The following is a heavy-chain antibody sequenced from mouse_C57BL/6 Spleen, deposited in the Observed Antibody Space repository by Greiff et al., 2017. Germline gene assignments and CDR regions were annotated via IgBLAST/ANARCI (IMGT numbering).Heavy chain of an antibody. V-gene: IGHV14-4*01. J-gene: IGHJ2*01. CDR2: IDPENGDT. CDR3: TASGYYYGSSYPYFAD. Sequence: EVQLQESGAELVRPGASVKLSCTASGFNIKDDYMHWVKQRPEQGLEWIGWIDPENGDTEYASKFQGKATITADTFSNTAYLQLSSLTSEDTAVYYCTASGYYYGSSYPYFADWGQGTTLTVTS. CDR1: GFNIKDDY. D-gene: IGHD1-1*01.